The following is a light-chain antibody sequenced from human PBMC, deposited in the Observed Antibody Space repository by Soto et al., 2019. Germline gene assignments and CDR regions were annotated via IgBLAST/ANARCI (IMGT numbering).Light chain of an antibody. CDR3: HQYDNVPQA. J-gene: IGKJ2*01. CDR1: QDIGNF. CDR2: DAS. V-gene: IGKV1-33*01. Sequence: DIQMTQSPSSLSASVGDRVTITCQASQDIGNFLNWYQQKPAKAPKLLIYDASNLQTGVPSRFSGGGYGTLFTCTISSLQPEGIATYYCHQYDNVPQAFGQGTKLEIK.